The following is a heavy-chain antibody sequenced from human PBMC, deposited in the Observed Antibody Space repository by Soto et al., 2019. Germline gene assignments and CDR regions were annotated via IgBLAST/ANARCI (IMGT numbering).Heavy chain of an antibody. D-gene: IGHD3-3*01. Sequence: SETLSLTCTVSGGSISSYYWSWIRQPPGKGLEWIGYIYYSGSTNYNPSLKSRVTISVDTSKNQFSLKLSSVTAADTAVYYCAGLTYYDFWSGYTRGWFDPWGQGTLVTVSS. CDR1: GGSISSYY. CDR3: AGLTYYDFWSGYTRGWFDP. CDR2: IYYSGST. V-gene: IGHV4-59*08. J-gene: IGHJ5*02.